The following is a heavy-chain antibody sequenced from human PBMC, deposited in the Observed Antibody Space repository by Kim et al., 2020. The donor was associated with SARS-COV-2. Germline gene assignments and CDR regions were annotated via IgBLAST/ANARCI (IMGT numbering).Heavy chain of an antibody. J-gene: IGHJ4*02. V-gene: IGHV3-33*01. D-gene: IGHD6-19*01. Sequence: GGSLRLSCAASGFTFSSYGMHWVRQAPGKGLEWVAVIWYDGSNKYYADSVKGRFTISRDNSKNTLDLQMNSLRAEDTAVYYCARDRGSGWYGYFDYWGQGTLVTVSS. CDR2: IWYDGSNK. CDR1: GFTFSSYG. CDR3: ARDRGSGWYGYFDY.